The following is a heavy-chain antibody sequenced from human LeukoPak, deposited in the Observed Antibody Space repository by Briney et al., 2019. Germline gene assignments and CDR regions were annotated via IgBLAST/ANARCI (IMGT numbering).Heavy chain of an antibody. CDR1: GFTFSSYA. CDR2: ISSSSSYI. Sequence: GGSLRLSCAASGFTFSSYAMNWVRQAPGKGLEWVLSISSSSSYIYYADSVKGRFTISRDNAKNSLYLQMNSLRAEGTAVYYCARDHPYGSGSYDFDYWGQGTLVTVSS. CDR3: ARDHPYGSGSYDFDY. V-gene: IGHV3-21*01. J-gene: IGHJ4*02. D-gene: IGHD3-10*01.